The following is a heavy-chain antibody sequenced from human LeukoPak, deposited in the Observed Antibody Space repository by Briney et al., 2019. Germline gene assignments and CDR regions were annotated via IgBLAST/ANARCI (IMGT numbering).Heavy chain of an antibody. J-gene: IGHJ3*02. CDR3: ASPGYSSSWAHNAFDI. D-gene: IGHD6-13*01. CDR1: GYSFTSYW. V-gene: IGHV5-51*01. CDR2: IYPGDSDT. Sequence: GESLKISCKGSGYSFTSYWIGWVRQMPGKGLEWMGIIYPGDSDTRYSPSFQGQVTISADKSISTAYLQWSSLKASDTAMYYCASPGYSSSWAHNAFDIWGQGTMVTVSS.